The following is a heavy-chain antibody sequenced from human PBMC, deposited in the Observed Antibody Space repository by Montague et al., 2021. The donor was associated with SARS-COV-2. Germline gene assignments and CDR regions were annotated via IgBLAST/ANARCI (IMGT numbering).Heavy chain of an antibody. CDR2: LSSGCSTP. V-gene: IGHV3-23*03. Sequence: SLRLSCAASGFTFSTYAMSWVRQAPGKGLDWVSALSSGCSTPYCASSEKGRITISRDTSKNPLHLQMNRLRADDTAVYYCAKDREFDAWGQGTLVTVSS. CDR3: AKDREFDA. D-gene: IGHD3-10*01. J-gene: IGHJ5*02. CDR1: GFTFSTYA.